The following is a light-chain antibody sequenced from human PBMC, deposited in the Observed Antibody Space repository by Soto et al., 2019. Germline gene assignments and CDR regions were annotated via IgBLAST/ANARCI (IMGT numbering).Light chain of an antibody. J-gene: IGLJ7*01. V-gene: IGLV4-60*03. CDR2: LEGSGSY. Sequence: QSVLTQSSSASASLGSSGKLTCTLSSGHSTNIIAWHQQQPGKAPRYLMKLEGSGSYNKGSGVPDRFSGSSSGADRYLYISNLQSEDEADYYCETWDTATRVFGGGTQLTVL. CDR3: ETWDTATRV. CDR1: SGHSTNI.